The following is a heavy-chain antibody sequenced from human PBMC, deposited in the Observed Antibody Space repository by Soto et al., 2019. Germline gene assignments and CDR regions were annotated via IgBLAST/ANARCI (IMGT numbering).Heavy chain of an antibody. CDR3: AKGGLEPFEF. J-gene: IGHJ4*02. CDR2: MNPEETTT. CDR1: GFTFRTFW. D-gene: IGHD1-1*01. Sequence: GGSLRLSCEASGFTFRTFWMHWVRQAPGEGLVWVSRMNPEETTTNYADSVRGRFTISRDNAKNTLYLQMNSLRPEDTAVHYCAKGGLEPFEFWGQGTLVTVSS. V-gene: IGHV3-74*01.